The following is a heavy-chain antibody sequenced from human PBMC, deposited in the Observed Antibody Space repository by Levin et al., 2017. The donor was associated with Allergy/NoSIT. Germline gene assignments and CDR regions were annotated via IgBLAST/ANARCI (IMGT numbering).Heavy chain of an antibody. CDR2: INPNSGGT. D-gene: IGHD4/OR15-4a*01. Sequence: ASVKVSCKASGYTFTGYYMHWVRQAPGQGLEWMGRINPNSGGTNYAQKFQGRVTMTRDTSISTAYMELSRLRSDDTAVYYCARDGRADYGNYYYYMDVWGKGTTVTVSS. CDR1: GYTFTGYY. J-gene: IGHJ6*03. CDR3: ARDGRADYGNYYYYMDV. V-gene: IGHV1-2*06.